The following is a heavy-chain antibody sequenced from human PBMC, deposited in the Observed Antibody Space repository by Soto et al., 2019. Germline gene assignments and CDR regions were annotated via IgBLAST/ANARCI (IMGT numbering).Heavy chain of an antibody. CDR3: ARGPPKWGFDY. V-gene: IGHV1-8*01. CDR1: GYTFTSYD. D-gene: IGHD7-27*01. Sequence: QVQLVLSGAEVKEPGASVKVSCKASGYTFTSYDFNWVRQATGQGPEWMGWMSSSSGHTGYAQKFQGRITMTRNTSISTAYMELSSLRSEDTAVYYCARGPPKWGFDYWGQGVLVTVSS. CDR2: MSSSSGHT. J-gene: IGHJ4*02.